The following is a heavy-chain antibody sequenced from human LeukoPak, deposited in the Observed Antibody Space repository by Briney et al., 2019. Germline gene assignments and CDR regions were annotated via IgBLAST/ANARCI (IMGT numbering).Heavy chain of an antibody. CDR3: ARVGSSSVYYYYYYMDV. V-gene: IGHV3-74*01. D-gene: IGHD6-13*01. Sequence: QPGGSLRLSCAASGFTFSSYWIHWVRQAPGKGLVWVSRINRDGSSTDYADSVKGRLTISRDNAKNALYLQMNSLRVEDTAVYYCARVGSSSVYYYYYYMDVWGKGTTVTVSS. J-gene: IGHJ6*03. CDR1: GFTFSSYW. CDR2: INRDGSST.